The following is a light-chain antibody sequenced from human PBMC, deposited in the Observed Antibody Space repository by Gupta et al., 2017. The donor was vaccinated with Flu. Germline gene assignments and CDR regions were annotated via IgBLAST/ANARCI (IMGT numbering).Light chain of an antibody. CDR2: VEGSGRY. Sequence: QPVLAQSSSASASLGSSVKLTCTLTSEYSTKIIAWHQQQPGKAPRFLMKVEGSGRYDKGSGIPDRFAGSTSGAAYYLTISNHRAEDDAYYYCENWDANTRRIFGAGTKLTVL. CDR3: ENWDANTRRI. CDR1: SEYSTKI. V-gene: IGLV4-60*03. J-gene: IGLJ2*01.